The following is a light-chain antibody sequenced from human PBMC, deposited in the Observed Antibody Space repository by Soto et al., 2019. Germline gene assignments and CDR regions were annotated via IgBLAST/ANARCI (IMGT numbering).Light chain of an antibody. J-gene: IGKJ4*01. Sequence: DIQMTQFPSTLSASVGDRVTITCRASQSISRWLAWYQQRPGKAPKLLIHSASSLDSGVPSRFSGSGSGTEFTPTINSLQPDDFTTYYCQQYNSDSGLTFGGGTKVEIK. CDR1: QSISRW. CDR2: SAS. V-gene: IGKV1-5*03. CDR3: QQYNSDSGLT.